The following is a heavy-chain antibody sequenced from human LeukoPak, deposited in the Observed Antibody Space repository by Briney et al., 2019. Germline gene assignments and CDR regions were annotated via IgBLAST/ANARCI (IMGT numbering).Heavy chain of an antibody. CDR1: GFTFGDYA. D-gene: IGHD3-16*02. J-gene: IGHJ4*02. CDR2: IRSNAYGVTT. Sequence: GGSLRLSCTASGFTFGDYAMSWFRQAPGKGLEWVGFIRSNAYGVTTEYAASVKGRFTISRDDAKSIAYLQMNSLKAEDTAVYYCTRHVPDYVWGSYRAPPYYFDYWGQGTLVTVSS. V-gene: IGHV3-49*03. CDR3: TRHVPDYVWGSYRAPPYYFDY.